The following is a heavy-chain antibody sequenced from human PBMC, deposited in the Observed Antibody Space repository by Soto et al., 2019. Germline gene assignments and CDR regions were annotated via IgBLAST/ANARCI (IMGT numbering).Heavy chain of an antibody. J-gene: IGHJ4*02. V-gene: IGHV3-23*01. CDR2: ISGSGGST. Sequence: PGGSLRLSCAASGFSFYRAWMSWVRQAPGKGLEWVSAISGSGGSTYYADSVKGRFTISRDNSKNTLYLQMNSLRAEDTAVYYCASDSSALFDYWGQGTLVTVSS. D-gene: IGHD3-22*01. CDR1: GFSFYRAW. CDR3: ASDSSALFDY.